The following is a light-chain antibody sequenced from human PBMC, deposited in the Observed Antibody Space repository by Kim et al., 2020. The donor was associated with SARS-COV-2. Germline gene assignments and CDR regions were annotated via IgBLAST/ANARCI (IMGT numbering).Light chain of an antibody. CDR3: QQYDSYST. J-gene: IGKJ2*01. CDR1: QRLSIW. Sequence: RSGSVSDRLTLTGQASQRLSIWLVCYQQKQRKAPNLLIFDASSVRSAIQSKFSGSGSRTEFTHTISSLQTDGFTTYYCQQYDSYSTWGKGPKLE. CDR2: DAS. V-gene: IGKV1-5*01.